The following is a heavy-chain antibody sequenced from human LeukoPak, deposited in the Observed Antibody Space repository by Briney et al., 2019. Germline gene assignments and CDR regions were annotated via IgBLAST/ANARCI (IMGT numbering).Heavy chain of an antibody. V-gene: IGHV3-7*01. CDR1: GLTFTNTYW. J-gene: IGHJ4*02. CDR3: AREASGRSIDF. CDR2: IKQDGSEK. D-gene: IGHD3-10*01. Sequence: GGSLRLSCAVSGLTFTNTYWISWVRQAPGKGLEWLANIKQDGSEKYYVDFVKGRFTISRDNAKNSLDLQINSLRAEDTAVYYCAREASGRSIDFWGQGTLVTVSS.